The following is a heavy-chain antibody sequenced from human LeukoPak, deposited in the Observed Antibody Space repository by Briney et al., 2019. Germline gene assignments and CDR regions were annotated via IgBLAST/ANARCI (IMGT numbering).Heavy chain of an antibody. J-gene: IGHJ4*02. CDR2: INPNSGGT. CDR1: GTTSTANN. CDR3: AREDYYDSSGYYLGY. Sequence: ASVKSPSKPLGTTSTANNMHWLGQPLDQGFGWWEGINPNSGGTNYAQKFQGRVTMTRDTSISTAYMELSRLRSDDTAVYYCAREDYYDSSGYYLGYWGQGTLVTVSS. V-gene: IGHV1-2*02. D-gene: IGHD3-22*01.